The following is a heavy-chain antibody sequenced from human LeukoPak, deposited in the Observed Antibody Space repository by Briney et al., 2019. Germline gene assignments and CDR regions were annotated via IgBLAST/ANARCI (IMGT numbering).Heavy chain of an antibody. D-gene: IGHD3-3*01. J-gene: IGHJ4*02. CDR2: ISSNGGST. V-gene: IGHV3-64*01. Sequence: GGSLRLSCAASGFTFSSYAMHWVRQAPGKGLEYVSAISSNGGSTYYANSVKGGFTISRDNSKNTLYLQMGSLRAEDMAVYYCAREGDFWSGYSFQEGFDYWGQGTLVTVSS. CDR3: AREGDFWSGYSFQEGFDY. CDR1: GFTFSSYA.